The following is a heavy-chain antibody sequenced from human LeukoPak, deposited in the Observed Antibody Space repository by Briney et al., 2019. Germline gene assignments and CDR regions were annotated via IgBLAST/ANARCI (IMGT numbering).Heavy chain of an antibody. Sequence: SETLSLTCTVSGGSISTYFWSCIRQPPGKGLEWIGYVYYSGSTNYNPSLKSRVTISVDTSKNQFSLKLSSVTAADTAVYYCAREVGDIVVVVAATPHWFDPWGQGTLVTVSS. J-gene: IGHJ5*02. CDR3: AREVGDIVVVVAATPHWFDP. V-gene: IGHV4-59*12. CDR2: VYYSGST. CDR1: GGSISTYF. D-gene: IGHD2-15*01.